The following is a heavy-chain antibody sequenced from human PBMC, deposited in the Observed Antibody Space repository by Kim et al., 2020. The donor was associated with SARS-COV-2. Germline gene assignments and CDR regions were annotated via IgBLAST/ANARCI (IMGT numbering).Heavy chain of an antibody. Sequence: ASVKVSCKASGYTFTSYDINWVRQSTGQGLEWMGWMNPNSGNTGYAQKFQGRVTMTRNTSISTAYMELSSLRSEDTAVYYCARAPIRRYIVVVPAAPNNWFDPWGQGTLVTVSS. CDR1: GYTFTSYD. V-gene: IGHV1-8*01. CDR2: MNPNSGNT. J-gene: IGHJ5*02. CDR3: ARAPIRRYIVVVPAAPNNWFDP. D-gene: IGHD2-2*01.